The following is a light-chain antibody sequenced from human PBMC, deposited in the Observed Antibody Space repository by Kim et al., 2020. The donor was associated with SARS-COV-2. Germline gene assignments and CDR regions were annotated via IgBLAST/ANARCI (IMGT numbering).Light chain of an antibody. CDR1: QSLLHTDGKNY. CDR2: EVS. V-gene: IGKV2D-29*02. Sequence: DIVMTQTPLSVSVTPGQPASISCRSSQSLLHTDGKNYLYWYLQRSGRSPQLLIYEVSNRFFGVSDRFSGSGSGTDFTLKISQVEAEDVGVYYCMQSLQFPLTFGRGTKVDIK. CDR3: MQSLQFPLT. J-gene: IGKJ4*02.